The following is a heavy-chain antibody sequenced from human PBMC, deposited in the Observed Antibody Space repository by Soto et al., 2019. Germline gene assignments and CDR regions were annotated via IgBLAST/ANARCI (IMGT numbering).Heavy chain of an antibody. CDR3: SADHPHMAMGWPV. CDR2: IVVVSGST. V-gene: IGHV1-58*02. Sequence: QMQLVQSAAEVREPGTSVRVSCRASGFDFGSFGIQFLRQTRGRGLEWIGWIVVVSGSTNYARQFQGRVAISRDMSSSTAYLDLYDLKSDDTAVYLCSADHPHMAMGWPVWGQGTTVTVSS. D-gene: IGHD1-26*01. J-gene: IGHJ6*02. CDR1: GFDFGSFG.